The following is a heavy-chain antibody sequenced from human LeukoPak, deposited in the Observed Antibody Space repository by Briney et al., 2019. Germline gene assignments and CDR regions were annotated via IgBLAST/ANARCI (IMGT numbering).Heavy chain of an antibody. D-gene: IGHD5-24*01. V-gene: IGHV1-2*02. CDR1: GCTFSDYY. J-gene: IGHJ3*02. CDR2: INPNRGGA. Sequence: ASVKVSCKASGCTFSDYYMHWVRQAPGQGLEWMGWINPNRGGAKYAQKFQGRVTLTRDTSTSTAYMELNRVTSDDTAVYYCARVSRDGDSTKAASDIWGQGTMLTVSS. CDR3: ARVSRDGDSTKAASDI.